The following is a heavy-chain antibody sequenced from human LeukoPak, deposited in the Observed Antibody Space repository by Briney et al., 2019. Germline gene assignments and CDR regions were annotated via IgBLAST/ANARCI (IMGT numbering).Heavy chain of an antibody. V-gene: IGHV3-7*01. CDR3: ATDPPWSNDAFDI. Sequence: PGGSLRLSCAASGFTFRNYWMTWVRQAPGKGLEWVANIKGDGSDKYYVGSVKGRFTISRDNAKSSLYQQMNGLRADDTAVYYCATDPPWSNDAFDIWGQGTTVTVSS. D-gene: IGHD2-8*02. CDR2: IKGDGSDK. J-gene: IGHJ3*02. CDR1: GFTFRNYW.